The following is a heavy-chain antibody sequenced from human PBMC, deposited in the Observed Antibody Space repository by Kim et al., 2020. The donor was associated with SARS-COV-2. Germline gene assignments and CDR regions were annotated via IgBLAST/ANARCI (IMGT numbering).Heavy chain of an antibody. D-gene: IGHD6-13*01. CDR2: INSDGSST. V-gene: IGHV3-74*01. Sequence: GGSLRLSCAASGFTFSSYWMHWVRQAPGKGLVWVSRINSDGSSTSYADSVKGRFTISRDNAKNTLYLQMNSLRAEDTAVYYCANIAAAGNYYYYGMDVWGQGTTVTVSS. CDR3: ANIAAAGNYYYYGMDV. CDR1: GFTFSSYW. J-gene: IGHJ6*02.